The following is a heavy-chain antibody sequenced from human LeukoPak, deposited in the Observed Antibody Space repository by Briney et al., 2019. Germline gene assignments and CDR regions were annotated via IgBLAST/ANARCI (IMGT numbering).Heavy chain of an antibody. CDR2: IKQDGSEK. D-gene: IGHD3-3*01. J-gene: IGHJ4*02. CDR1: GFTFSSYW. V-gene: IGHV3-7*01. Sequence: GGSLRLSCAASGFTFSSYWMSWVRQAPGKGLEWVANIKQDGSEKYYVDSVKGRFTISRDNAKNSLYLQMNSLRAEDTAVYYCARGHQNYDFWSGYRILDYWGQGTLVTVSS. CDR3: ARGHQNYDFWSGYRILDY.